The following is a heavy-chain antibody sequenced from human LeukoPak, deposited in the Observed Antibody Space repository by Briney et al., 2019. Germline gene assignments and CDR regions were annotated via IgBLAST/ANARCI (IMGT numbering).Heavy chain of an antibody. CDR1: GFTFSSYA. J-gene: IGHJ4*02. Sequence: PGGSLRLSCAASGFTFSSYAMSWVRQAPGKGLEWVSAISGSGGSTYYADSVKGRFTISRDNSKNTLYLQMNSLRAEDTAVYYCAIDQDYDILTGYLGSLDYWGQGTLVTVSS. D-gene: IGHD3-9*01. V-gene: IGHV3-23*01. CDR2: ISGSGGST. CDR3: AIDQDYDILTGYLGSLDY.